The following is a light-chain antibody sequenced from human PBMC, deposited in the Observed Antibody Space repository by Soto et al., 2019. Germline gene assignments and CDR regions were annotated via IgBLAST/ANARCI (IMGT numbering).Light chain of an antibody. Sequence: DIQMTQSPSTLSASVGDRVIITCRANRSISAWLAWYQQKPGKAPKLLIYRASNLESGAPSRFSGSGYGTEFTLTISSLQPDDFATYHCQQYDSYPITFGPGTRLEIK. J-gene: IGKJ5*01. CDR2: RAS. V-gene: IGKV1-5*03. CDR3: QQYDSYPIT. CDR1: RSISAW.